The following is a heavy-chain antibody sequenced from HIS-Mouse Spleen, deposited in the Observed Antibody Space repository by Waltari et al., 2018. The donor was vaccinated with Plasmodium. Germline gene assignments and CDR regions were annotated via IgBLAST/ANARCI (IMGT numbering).Heavy chain of an antibody. CDR1: GFTFRSYA. J-gene: IGHJ4*02. D-gene: IGHD6-25*01. CDR3: AKVIAARDY. V-gene: IGHV3-23*01. Sequence: EVQLLESGGGLVQPGGSLSISCSASGFTFRSYAMSGVRQAPGEGLEGVSASSGSGGSTYDADSVKGRFTISRDNSKNTLYLQMNSLRAEDTAVYYCAKVIAARDYWGQGTLVTVSS. CDR2: SSGSGGST.